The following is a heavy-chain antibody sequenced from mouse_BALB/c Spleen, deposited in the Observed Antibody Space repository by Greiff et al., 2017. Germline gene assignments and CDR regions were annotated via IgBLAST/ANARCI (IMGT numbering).Heavy chain of an antibody. Sequence: ESGAELVRPGVSVKISCKGSGYTFTDYAMHWVKQSHAKSLEWIGVISTYYGDASYNQKFKGKATMTVDKSSSTAYMELARLTSEDSAIYYCARSYGNYDAMDYWGQGTSVTVSS. D-gene: IGHD2-1*01. V-gene: IGHV1S137*01. CDR2: ISTYYGDA. CDR3: ARSYGNYDAMDY. CDR1: GYTFTDYA. J-gene: IGHJ4*01.